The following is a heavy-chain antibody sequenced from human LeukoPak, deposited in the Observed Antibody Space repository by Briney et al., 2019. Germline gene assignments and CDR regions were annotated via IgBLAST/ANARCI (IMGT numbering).Heavy chain of an antibody. V-gene: IGHV4-39*01. CDR3: GRPNPDSSGYYGSFDP. Sequence: SETLSLTCSVSGGSISSSSDYWGWVRQPPGKGLEWIGSIYRSETTYYNPSLKSRVIISVDTSKNQFSLKLNSVTAADTAVYYCGRPNPDSSGYYGSFDPWGQGILVTVSS. CDR2: IYRSETT. CDR1: GGSISSSSDY. D-gene: IGHD3-22*01. J-gene: IGHJ5*02.